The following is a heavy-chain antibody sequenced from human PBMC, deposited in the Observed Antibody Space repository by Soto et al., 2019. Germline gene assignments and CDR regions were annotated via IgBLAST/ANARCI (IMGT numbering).Heavy chain of an antibody. CDR3: ARDRIAAAGTKDS. Sequence: ASVKVSCKASGYTFTSYYMHWVRQAPGQGLEWMGIINPSGGSTSYAQKFQGRVTMTRDTSTSTVYMELGSLRSEDTAVYYCARDRIAAAGTKDSWGQGTLVTVSS. CDR2: INPSGGST. D-gene: IGHD6-13*01. J-gene: IGHJ4*02. CDR1: GYTFTSYY. V-gene: IGHV1-46*01.